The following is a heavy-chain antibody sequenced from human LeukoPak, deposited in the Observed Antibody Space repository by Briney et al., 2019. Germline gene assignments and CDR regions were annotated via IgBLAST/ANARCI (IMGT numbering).Heavy chain of an antibody. V-gene: IGHV4-59*01. J-gene: IGHJ4*02. CDR2: THYSGSG. CDR1: GGPIIAAY. D-gene: IGHD3-22*01. Sequence: SETLSLTCAVSGGPIIAAYWSWIRQPPGKELDWIGYTHYSGSGNYNPSLNSRVTISIDTSKNRFSLGLTSVTAADTAVYHCARVRFYDTTGYSTSSHLDYWGQGALVTVSS. CDR3: ARVRFYDTTGYSTSSHLDY.